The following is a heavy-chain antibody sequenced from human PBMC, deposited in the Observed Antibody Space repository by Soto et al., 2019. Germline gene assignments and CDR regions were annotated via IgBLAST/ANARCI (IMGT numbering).Heavy chain of an antibody. CDR3: ARVQTVTTGYYYYGMDV. CDR1: GYTFTSYY. D-gene: IGHD4-4*01. Sequence: ASVKVSCKASGYTFTSYYMHWVRQAPGQGLEWMGIINPSGGSTSYAQKFQGRVTMTRDTSTSTVYMELSSLRSEDTAVYYCARVQTVTTGYYYYGMDVWGQGTTVTVSS. CDR2: INPSGGST. V-gene: IGHV1-46*01. J-gene: IGHJ6*02.